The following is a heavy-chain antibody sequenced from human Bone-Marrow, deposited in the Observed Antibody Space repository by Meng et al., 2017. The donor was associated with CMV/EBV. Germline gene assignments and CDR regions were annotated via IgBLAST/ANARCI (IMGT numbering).Heavy chain of an antibody. CDR3: TTEELGFFDY. V-gene: IGHV3-15*01. CDR2: IKSKTDGGTT. CDR1: GFTFSNAW. Sequence: GESLKISCAASGFTFSNAWMSWVRQAPGKGLEWVGRIKSKTDGGTTDYAAPVKGRFTISRDDSKNTLYLQMNSLKTEDTAVYYCTTEELGFFDYWGQGTRVTGSS. J-gene: IGHJ4*02. D-gene: IGHD1-26*01.